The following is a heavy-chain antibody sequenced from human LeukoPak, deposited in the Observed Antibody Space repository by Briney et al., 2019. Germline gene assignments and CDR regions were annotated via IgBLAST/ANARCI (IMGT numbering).Heavy chain of an antibody. V-gene: IGHV1-8*01. D-gene: IGHD3-10*01. CDR2: MNPNSGNT. CDR3: ARAWGYGSGSYYNVGYYYYYMDV. CDR1: GYTFTSYD. J-gene: IGHJ6*03. Sequence: ASVPVSCEASGYTFTSYDINWVRQATGQGLEWMGWMNPNSGNTGYAQKFQGRVTMTRNTSISTAYMELSSLRSEDTAVYYCARAWGYGSGSYYNVGYYYYYMDVWGKGTTVTVSS.